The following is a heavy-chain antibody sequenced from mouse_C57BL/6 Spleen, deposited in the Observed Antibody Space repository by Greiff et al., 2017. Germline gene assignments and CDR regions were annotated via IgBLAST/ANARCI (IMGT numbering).Heavy chain of an antibody. Sequence: QVQLQQPGAELVKPGASVKLSCKASGYTFTSYWMHWVKQRPGQGLEWIGMIHPNSGSTNYNEKFKSKDTLTVDKSSSTAYMQLSSLTSEDSAVYYCARSRTTVVAPGYAMDYWGQGTSVTVSS. D-gene: IGHD1-1*01. CDR1: GYTFTSYW. V-gene: IGHV1-64*01. J-gene: IGHJ4*01. CDR2: IHPNSGST. CDR3: ARSRTTVVAPGYAMDY.